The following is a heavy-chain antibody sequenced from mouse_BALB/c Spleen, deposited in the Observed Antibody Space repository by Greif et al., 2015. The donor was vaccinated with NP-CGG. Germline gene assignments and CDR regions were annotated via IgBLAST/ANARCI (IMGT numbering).Heavy chain of an antibody. CDR2: INPSTGYT. J-gene: IGHJ4*01. V-gene: IGHV1-7*01. Sequence: QVQLQQSGAELAKPGASVKMSCKASGYTFTSYWMHWVKQRPGQGLEWIGYINPSTGYTEYNQKLKDKATLTADKSSSTAYMQLSSLTSEDSAVYYCARGSSYPYYYAMDYWGQGTSVTVSS. CDR1: GYTFTSYW. CDR3: ARGSSYPYYYAMDY. D-gene: IGHD1-1*01.